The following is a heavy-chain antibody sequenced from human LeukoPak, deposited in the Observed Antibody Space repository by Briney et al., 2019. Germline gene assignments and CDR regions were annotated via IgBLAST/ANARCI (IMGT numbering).Heavy chain of an antibody. CDR2: VSWNGAYT. V-gene: IGHV3-20*04. CDR3: ARRKGPYGSGTYYDS. J-gene: IGHJ4*02. Sequence: GGSLRLSCAASGFPFDDYGMSWVRLAPGKGLGWVSGVSWNGAYTEYADSVRGRFTISRDNAKKSLYLQMNSLRVDDTALYYCARRKGPYGSGTYYDSWGQGTLVSVSS. CDR1: GFPFDDYG. D-gene: IGHD3-10*01.